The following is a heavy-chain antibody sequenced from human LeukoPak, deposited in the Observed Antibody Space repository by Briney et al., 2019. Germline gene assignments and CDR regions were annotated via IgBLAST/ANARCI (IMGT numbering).Heavy chain of an antibody. CDR2: ITSTSNHI. J-gene: IGHJ4*02. V-gene: IGHV3-21*01. CDR1: GFTFSTYD. D-gene: IGHD3-10*01. Sequence: GGSLRLSCVASGFTFSTYDMNWVRQAPGKGLEWVSAITSTSNHINYADSVKGRFTISRDSANNSLYLQMNSLRAEDTAIYYCARVYSANGYGSGYYDYWGQGTLVTVSS. CDR3: ARVYSANGYGSGYYDY.